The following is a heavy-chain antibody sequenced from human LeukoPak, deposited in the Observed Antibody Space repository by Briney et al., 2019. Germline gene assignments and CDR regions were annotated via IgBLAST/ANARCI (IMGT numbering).Heavy chain of an antibody. CDR1: GFTFSDFN. D-gene: IGHD3-10*01. J-gene: IGHJ4*02. CDR3: ASGVILTLFDY. V-gene: IGHV3-11*01. CDR2: ISSSGRTT. Sequence: GGSLRLSCAASGFTFSDFNMDWIRQAPGKGLEWVAHISSSGRTTHYADSVKGRFTISRDNAKNSLSLQMSSLRAEGTAVYYCASGVILTLFDYWGLGTLVTVSS.